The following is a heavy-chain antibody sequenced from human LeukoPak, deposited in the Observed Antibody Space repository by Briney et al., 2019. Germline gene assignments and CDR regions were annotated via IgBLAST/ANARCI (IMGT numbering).Heavy chain of an antibody. J-gene: IGHJ6*03. V-gene: IGHV3-20*04. CDR1: GFTFGDYG. CDR3: ARLRTDNLSPYYYYMDV. CDR2: INWNGGST. D-gene: IGHD1-1*01. Sequence: GSLKLPCAAPGFTFGDYGLSWVRQTPGKGLEWGSGINWNGGSTGYADSVKGRFTISRDNAKNSLYLQMNSLRAEDTALYYCARLRTDNLSPYYYYMDVWGKGTTVTVSS.